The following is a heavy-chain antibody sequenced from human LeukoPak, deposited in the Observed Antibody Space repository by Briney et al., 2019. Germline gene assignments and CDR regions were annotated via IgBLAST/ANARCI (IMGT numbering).Heavy chain of an antibody. CDR1: GGSISSSSYY. D-gene: IGHD3-10*01. CDR3: ARHVYRPMVNPFDY. J-gene: IGHJ4*02. CDR2: IYYSGST. Sequence: SETLSLTCTVSGGSISSSSYYWGWIRQPPGKGLEWIGSIYYSGSTYYNPSLKSRVTISVDTSKNQFSLKLSSVTAADTAVYYCARHVYRPMVNPFDYWGQGTLVTVSS. V-gene: IGHV4-39*01.